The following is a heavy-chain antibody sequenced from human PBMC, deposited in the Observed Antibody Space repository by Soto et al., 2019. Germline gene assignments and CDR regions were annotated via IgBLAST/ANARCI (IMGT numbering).Heavy chain of an antibody. CDR1: GITVMSYS. D-gene: IGHD3-3*01. J-gene: IGHJ4*01. V-gene: IGHV3-21*01. CDR2: ISSSSSYI. CDR3: ARGWSQFLEWSD. Sequence: SLRLAGASSGITVMSYSINFVRQAPGKGLEWVSSISSSSSYIYYADSVKGRFTISRDNAKNSLYLQMNSLRAEDTAVYYCARGWSQFLEWSDWGHGTLVPVSS.